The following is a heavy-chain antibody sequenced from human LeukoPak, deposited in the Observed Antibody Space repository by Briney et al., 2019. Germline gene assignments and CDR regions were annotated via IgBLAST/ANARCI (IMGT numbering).Heavy chain of an antibody. Sequence: SQTLSLTCGVSGGSITSANYWSWVRQPPGQGLEWIGEISLSGYTGFNPSLRSRVTMSIDESKNHLSLNLASVTAADTAVYYCSRESGPFSPFGHWGQGILVTVTS. J-gene: IGHJ4*02. CDR3: SRESGPFSPFGH. CDR1: GGSITSANY. V-gene: IGHV4/OR15-8*02. CDR2: ISLSGYT. D-gene: IGHD1-26*01.